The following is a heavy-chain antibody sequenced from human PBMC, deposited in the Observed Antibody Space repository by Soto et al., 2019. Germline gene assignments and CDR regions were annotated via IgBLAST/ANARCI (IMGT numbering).Heavy chain of an antibody. CDR1: GFTFSNYA. CDR2: VSGSGSGT. V-gene: IGHV3-23*01. J-gene: IGHJ4*02. CDR3: ARAGRGVPGDLCDS. Sequence: EVQLLESGGGLVQPGGSLRLSCAASGFTFSNYAMNWVRQAPGKGLEWVAAVSGSGSGTYRADSVKGRFTVSRDNSKNTLFLQMNSLRVEDTAIYYCARAGRGVPGDLCDSWGQGTLGTVSS. D-gene: IGHD2-2*01.